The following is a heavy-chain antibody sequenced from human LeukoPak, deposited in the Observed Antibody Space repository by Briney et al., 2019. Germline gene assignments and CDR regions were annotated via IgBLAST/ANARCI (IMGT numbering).Heavy chain of an antibody. D-gene: IGHD5-12*01. Sequence: SVKVSCKASGDTFNSHALSWVRQAPGQGLEWMGAIIPMYGTTNYAQKFQGRGAIIADKSTSTAYMELNSLTSEDTAVYYCPIAQNNHGYVYFGMDVWGKGTTVTVSS. V-gene: IGHV1-69*06. CDR3: PIAQNNHGYVYFGMDV. J-gene: IGHJ6*04. CDR1: GDTFNSHA. CDR2: IIPMYGTT.